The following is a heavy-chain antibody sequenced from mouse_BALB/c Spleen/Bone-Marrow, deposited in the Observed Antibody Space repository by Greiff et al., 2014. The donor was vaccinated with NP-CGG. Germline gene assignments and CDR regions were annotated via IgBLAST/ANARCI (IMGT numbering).Heavy chain of an antibody. Sequence: DVQLVESGGGLVQPGVSRKLSCAASGFTFSSFGMHWVRQAPERGLEWVAYISSGSSTIFYADTVKGRFTISRDNPKNTLFLQMTSLRSEDTAMYYCARGGNWEDFDYWGQGTTLTVSS. CDR3: ARGGNWEDFDY. V-gene: IGHV5-17*02. CDR2: ISSGSSTI. CDR1: GFTFSSFG. J-gene: IGHJ2*01. D-gene: IGHD4-1*01.